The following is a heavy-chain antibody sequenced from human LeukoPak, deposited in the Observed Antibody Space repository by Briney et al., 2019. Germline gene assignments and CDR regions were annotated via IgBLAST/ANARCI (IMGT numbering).Heavy chain of an antibody. CDR1: GGTFSSYA. J-gene: IGHJ4*02. CDR3: ARDDSPEGQQEYYFDY. CDR2: IIPIFGTA. Sequence: ASVKVSCKASGGTFSSYAISWVRQAPGQGLEWMGGIIPIFGTANYAQKFQGRVTITADESTSTAYMELSSLRSEDTAVYYCARDDSPEGQQEYYFDYWGQGTLVTVSS. V-gene: IGHV1-69*13. D-gene: IGHD2-15*01.